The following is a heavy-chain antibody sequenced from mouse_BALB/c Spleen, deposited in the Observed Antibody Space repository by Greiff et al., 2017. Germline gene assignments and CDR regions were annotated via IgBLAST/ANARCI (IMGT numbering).Heavy chain of an antibody. CDR1: GFTFSSFG. D-gene: IGHD2-2*01. Sequence: EVHLVESGGGLVQPGGSRKLSCAASGFTFSSFGMHWVRQAPEKGLEWVAYISSGSSTIYYADTVKGRFTISRDNPKNTLFLQMTSLRSEDTAMYYCAREEYGYDLGALEYWGQGTTLTVSS. V-gene: IGHV5-17*02. CDR3: AREEYGYDLGALEY. J-gene: IGHJ2*01. CDR2: ISSGSSTI.